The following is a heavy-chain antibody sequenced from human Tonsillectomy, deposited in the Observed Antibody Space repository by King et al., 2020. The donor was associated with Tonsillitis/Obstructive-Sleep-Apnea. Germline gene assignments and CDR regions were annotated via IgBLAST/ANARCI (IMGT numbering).Heavy chain of an antibody. CDR3: ARSRRYSSSLDYYYYMDV. V-gene: IGHV4-28*01. CDR2: IYYSGST. D-gene: IGHD6-6*01. Sequence: QVPLQESGPGLVKPSDTLSLTCAVSGYSISSDNWWGWIRQPPGKGLEWIGYIYYSGSTYYNVSLKSRVTMSVDTSKNQFSLKLSSVTAVDTAVYYCARSRRYSSSLDYYYYMDVWGKGTTVTVSS. CDR1: GYSISSDNW. J-gene: IGHJ6*03.